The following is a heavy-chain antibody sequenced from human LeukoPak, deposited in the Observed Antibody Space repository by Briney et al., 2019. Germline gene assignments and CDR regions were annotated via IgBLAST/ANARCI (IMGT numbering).Heavy chain of an antibody. Sequence: SVKVSCKASGGTFSIYAISWMRQAPAQGLEWMGGIIPIFGTANYAQKFQASVTITADESTSTAYMELRTLRPEDTAVYYCAREAQGGAHPAFDVWGQGTMVTVSS. CDR1: GGTFSIYA. CDR3: AREAQGGAHPAFDV. CDR2: IIPIFGTA. V-gene: IGHV1-69*01. D-gene: IGHD3-16*01. J-gene: IGHJ3*01.